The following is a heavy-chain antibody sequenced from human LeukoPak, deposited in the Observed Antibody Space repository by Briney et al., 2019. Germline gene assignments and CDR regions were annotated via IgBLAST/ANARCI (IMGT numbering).Heavy chain of an antibody. D-gene: IGHD3-22*01. Sequence: PGGSLRLSCAASGFTFSTYWMHWVRHAPGKGLVWVSRISSDGIITTYADSVKGRFTISRDNAKNTLYLQMDSLRVEDTAVYYCARRYDNSGYYDFWGQGTLVTVSS. V-gene: IGHV3-74*03. CDR1: GFTFSTYW. CDR2: ISSDGIIT. J-gene: IGHJ4*02. CDR3: ARRYDNSGYYDF.